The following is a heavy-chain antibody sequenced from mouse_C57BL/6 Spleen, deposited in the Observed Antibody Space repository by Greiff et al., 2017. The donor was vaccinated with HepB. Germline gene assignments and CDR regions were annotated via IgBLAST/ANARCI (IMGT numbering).Heavy chain of an antibody. CDR3: ARRPGHYYAMDY. CDR2: INPYNGGT. Sequence: EVQLQQSGPVLVKPGASVKMSCKASGYTFTDYYMNWVKQSHGKSLEWIGVINPYNGGTSYNQKFKGKATLTVDKSSSTAYMELSSLTSEDSAVYYCARRPGHYYAMDYWGQGTSVTVSS. D-gene: IGHD4-1*01. J-gene: IGHJ4*01. V-gene: IGHV1-19*01. CDR1: GYTFTDYY.